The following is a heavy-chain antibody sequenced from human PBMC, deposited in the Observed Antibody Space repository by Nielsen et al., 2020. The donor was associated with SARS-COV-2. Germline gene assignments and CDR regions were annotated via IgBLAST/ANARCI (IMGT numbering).Heavy chain of an antibody. CDR3: VRATVATKLGHFYYGMDV. CDR1: GFTFSDYY. J-gene: IGHJ6*02. V-gene: IGHV3-11*06. CDR2: ISSSSSYT. D-gene: IGHD5-12*01. Sequence: GGSLRLSCAASGFTFSDYYMSWIRQAPGKGLEWVSYISSSSSYTNYADSVKGRFSISRDNAKNTLYLQMNSLRAEDTAVYYCVRATVATKLGHFYYGMDVWGQGTTVIVSS.